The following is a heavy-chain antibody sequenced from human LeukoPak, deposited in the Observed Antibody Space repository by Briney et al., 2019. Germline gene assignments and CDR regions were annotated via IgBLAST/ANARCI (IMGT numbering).Heavy chain of an antibody. J-gene: IGHJ6*02. CDR2: IKQDGSEK. CDR3: ARDFYGPYYYYGMDV. D-gene: IGHD2/OR15-2a*01. CDR1: GFTFSSYW. V-gene: IGHV3-7*05. Sequence: RGSLRLSCAASGFTFSSYWMSWGRQAPGKGLGWVANIKQDGSEKYYVDSVKGRFTISRDNAKNSLYLQMNSLRAEDTAVYYCARDFYGPYYYYGMDVWGQGTTVTVSS.